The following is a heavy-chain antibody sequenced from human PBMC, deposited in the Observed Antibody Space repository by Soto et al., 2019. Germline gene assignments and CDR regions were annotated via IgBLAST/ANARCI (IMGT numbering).Heavy chain of an antibody. CDR2: ISYDGSNK. CDR3: AKPLRGYYYSSGYYSEWYFXL. D-gene: IGHD3-22*01. CDR1: GFTFSSYG. Sequence: PGGSLXLSCAASGFTFSSYGMHWVRQAPGKGLEWVAVISYDGSNKYYADSVKGRFTISRDNSKNTLYLQMNSLRAEDTAVYYSAKPLRGYYYSSGYYSEWYFXLWGRGTLVXVSS. V-gene: IGHV3-30*18. J-gene: IGHJ2*01.